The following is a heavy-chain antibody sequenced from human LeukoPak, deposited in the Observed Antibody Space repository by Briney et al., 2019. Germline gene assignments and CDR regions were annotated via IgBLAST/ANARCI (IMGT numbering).Heavy chain of an antibody. D-gene: IGHD3-10*01. V-gene: IGHV1-2*02. CDR3: ARSGKPIYYYYMDV. CDR1: GYTFTGYY. J-gene: IGHJ6*03. CDR2: INPNSGGT. Sequence: ASVKASCKASGYTFTGYYMHWVRQAPGQGLEWMGWINPNSGGTNYAQKLQGRLTMTTDTSTSTACLELRSLRSDDTAVYYCARSGKPIYYYYMDVWGKGTTVTISS.